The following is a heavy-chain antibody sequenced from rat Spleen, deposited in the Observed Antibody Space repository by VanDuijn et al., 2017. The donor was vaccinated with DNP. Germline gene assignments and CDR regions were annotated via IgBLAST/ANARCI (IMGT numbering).Heavy chain of an antibody. J-gene: IGHJ1*01. D-gene: IGHD1-6*01. Sequence: QVQLKESGPGLVQPSETLSLTCTVSGFSLTTYSVSWVRQPSGKGPEWMGKMWYDGDTAYNSALKSRLSISRDTSKSQVFLKMNSLQTEDTAIYFCTRVLYNGYQRHYWSFDFWGPGTMVTVSS. V-gene: IGHV2-15*01. CDR3: TRVLYNGYQRHYWSFDF. CDR2: MWYDGDT. CDR1: GFSLTTYS.